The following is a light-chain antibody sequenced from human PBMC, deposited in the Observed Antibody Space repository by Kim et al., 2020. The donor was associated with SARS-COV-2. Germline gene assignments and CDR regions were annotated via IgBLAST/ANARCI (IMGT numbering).Light chain of an antibody. Sequence: GQKVSISCSGSSYTIGNNYVSGYQQLPGTAPKVLIYDNNRRPSGIPDRFSGSRSGTSATLDNTGLQTGDEADYYCGTWESSLSAVVFGGGTQLTVL. J-gene: IGLJ2*01. CDR1: SYTIGNNY. CDR2: DNN. CDR3: GTWESSLSAVV. V-gene: IGLV1-51*01.